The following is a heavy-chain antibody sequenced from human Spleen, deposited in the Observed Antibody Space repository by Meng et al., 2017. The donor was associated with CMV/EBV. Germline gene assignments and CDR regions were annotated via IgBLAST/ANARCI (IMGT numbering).Heavy chain of an antibody. D-gene: IGHD3-22*01. J-gene: IGHJ6*02. V-gene: IGHV6-1*01. CDR2: TYYRSKWYD. CDR1: GDSVSSNSAA. CDR3: ARDYYDSGAYYYTEEYYHGLDV. Sequence: SETLSLTCAISGDSVSSNSAAWNWIRQSPSRGLEWLGRTYYRSKWYDDYAMAVKSRITINPDTSKNQFSLQLNSATPEDTAVYYCARDYYDSGAYYYTEEYYHGLDVWGQGTTVTVSS.